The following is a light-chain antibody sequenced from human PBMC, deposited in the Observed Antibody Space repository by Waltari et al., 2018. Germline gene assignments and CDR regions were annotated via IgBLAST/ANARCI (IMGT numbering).Light chain of an antibody. V-gene: IGLV3-21*04. CDR3: QVWDDFIDSGV. J-gene: IGLJ3*02. CDR1: NIETKS. Sequence: YVVTQPPSVSVTPGQTATLTCGGENIETKSVNWYQQKPGQAPFLVMFYDNDRPAGIPERFSGSNSGNTATLTISWVEAGDEADYHCQVWDDFIDSGVFGGGTRLSVL. CDR2: YDN.